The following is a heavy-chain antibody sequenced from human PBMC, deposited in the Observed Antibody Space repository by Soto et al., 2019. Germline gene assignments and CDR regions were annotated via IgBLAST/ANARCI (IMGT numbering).Heavy chain of an antibody. CDR1: GGSISSYY. V-gene: IGHV4-59*01. Sequence: SETLSLTCTVSGGSISSYYWSWIRQPPGKGLEWIGYIYYSGSTNYNPSLKSRVTISVDTSKNQFSLKLSSMTAADTAVYYCARETSGDYYDSSGIDYRGQGTLVTVSS. D-gene: IGHD3-22*01. J-gene: IGHJ4*02. CDR3: ARETSGDYYDSSGIDY. CDR2: IYYSGST.